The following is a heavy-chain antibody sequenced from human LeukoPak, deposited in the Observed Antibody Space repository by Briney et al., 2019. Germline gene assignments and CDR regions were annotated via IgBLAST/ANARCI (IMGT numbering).Heavy chain of an antibody. CDR1: GFTFSSYW. V-gene: IGHV3-7*01. Sequence: GGSLRLSCAASGFTFSSYWMSWVRQAPGKGLEWVANIKQDGSEKYYVDSVKGRFTISRDNAKNSLYLQMDSLRAEDTAVYYCARINCSGGSCYSFPYYFDYWGQGTLVTVSS. CDR3: ARINCSGGSCYSFPYYFDY. CDR2: IKQDGSEK. D-gene: IGHD2-15*01. J-gene: IGHJ4*02.